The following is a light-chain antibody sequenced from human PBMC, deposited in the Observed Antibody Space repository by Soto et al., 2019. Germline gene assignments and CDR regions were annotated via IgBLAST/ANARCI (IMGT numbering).Light chain of an antibody. CDR2: DVS. Sequence: QSVLTQPASVSGSPGQSITISCTGTSSDVGGYNYVSWYQQHPGKAPKLIIYDVSNRPSGVSNRFSGSKSGNTASLTISGLQAEDEADYYCSSSRYSTMSNVVFGGGTKVTVL. V-gene: IGLV2-14*01. CDR1: SSDVGGYNY. J-gene: IGLJ2*01. CDR3: SSSRYSTMSNVV.